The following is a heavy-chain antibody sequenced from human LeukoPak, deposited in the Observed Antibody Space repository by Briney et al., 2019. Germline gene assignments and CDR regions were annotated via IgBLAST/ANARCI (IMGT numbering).Heavy chain of an antibody. CDR3: ARPRRYDFWSGYSD. J-gene: IGHJ4*01. D-gene: IGHD3-3*01. CDR2: INHGGDT. V-gene: IGHV4-34*08. Sequence: GSLRLSCAASGFTFSNAWMSWVRQAPGKGLEWIGEINHGGDTNYNPSLKSRVTISVDTSKNQFFLKLTSMTAADTAVYYCARPRRYDFWSGYSDWGHGTLVTVSS. CDR1: GFTFSNAW.